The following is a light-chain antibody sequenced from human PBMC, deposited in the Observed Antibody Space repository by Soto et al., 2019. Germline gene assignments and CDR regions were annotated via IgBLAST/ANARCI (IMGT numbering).Light chain of an antibody. CDR2: DVS. Sequence: QSVLTQPASVSGSPGQSITISCTGTSRDVGSHNFVSWYQHHPGKAPKLMIYDVSERPSGVSNRFSGSKSGNTASLTISGLHAEDEDDYYCYSYVGTISFGGGTKLTVL. V-gene: IGLV2-23*02. CDR3: YSYVGTIS. J-gene: IGLJ2*01. CDR1: SRDVGSHNF.